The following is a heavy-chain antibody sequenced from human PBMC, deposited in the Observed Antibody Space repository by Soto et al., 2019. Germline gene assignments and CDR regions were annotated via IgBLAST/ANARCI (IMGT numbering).Heavy chain of an antibody. Sequence: QVQLVQSGAEVKKPGASVKVSCKASGYTFTRSGISWVRQAPGQGLEWLGWINPDNGNTNYAQHLQGRVSLTTDTSTSTAYMDLRSLRSGETAVYYXARDQXXXXXXXXXXXXXXXDVXGQXTXVTVSS. CDR3: ARDQXXXXXXXXXXXXXXXDV. CDR1: GYTFTRSG. V-gene: IGHV1-18*01. J-gene: IGHJ6*02. CDR2: INPDNGNT.